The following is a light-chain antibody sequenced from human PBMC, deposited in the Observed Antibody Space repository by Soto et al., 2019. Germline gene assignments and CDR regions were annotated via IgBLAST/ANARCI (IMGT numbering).Light chain of an antibody. CDR1: QSISSY. CDR3: QQSYSTPRT. Sequence: DIQMTQSPSSLSASVGDRVTITCRASQSISSYLNWYQQKPGKAPKVLIYAASSLQSGVPSRFSGSGSRTDFTLTISSLQPEDFATYFCQQSYSTPRTFGQGTKVDIK. J-gene: IGKJ1*01. V-gene: IGKV1-39*01. CDR2: AAS.